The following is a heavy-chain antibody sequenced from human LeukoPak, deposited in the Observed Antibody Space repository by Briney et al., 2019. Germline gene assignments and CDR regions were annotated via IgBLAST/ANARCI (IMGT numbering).Heavy chain of an antibody. J-gene: IGHJ4*02. V-gene: IGHV3-30*04. D-gene: IGHD6-13*01. CDR1: GFTFSSYA. CDR2: ISYDGSNK. Sequence: QTGGSPRLSCAASGFTFSSYAMHWVRQAPGKGLEWVAVISYDGSNKYYADSVKGRFTISRDNSKNTLYLQMNSLRAEDTAVYYCARESYSSSWYKSYYVGYWGQGTLVTVSS. CDR3: ARESYSSSWYKSYYVGY.